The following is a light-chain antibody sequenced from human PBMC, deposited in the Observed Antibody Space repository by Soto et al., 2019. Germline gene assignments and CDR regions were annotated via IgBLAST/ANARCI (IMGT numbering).Light chain of an antibody. Sequence: DIAMTQSPLSMPVTPGEPASISCRSSQSLLHSNGYTYLDWYQQKQGQSPQILIYLVSIRDPGVPDRISGSGSGTDFTLKISRVEAEDVGVYYCMQALQTPGTFGQGTKVDIK. CDR1: QSLLHSNGYTY. CDR3: MQALQTPGT. CDR2: LVS. J-gene: IGKJ1*01. V-gene: IGKV2-28*01.